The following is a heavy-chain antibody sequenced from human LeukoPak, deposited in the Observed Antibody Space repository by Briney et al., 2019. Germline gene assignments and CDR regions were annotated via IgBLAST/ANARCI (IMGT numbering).Heavy chain of an antibody. J-gene: IGHJ4*02. CDR1: GYTFSSYD. CDR3: ARGHFDY. CDR2: MNPNSGNA. V-gene: IGHV1-8*01. Sequence: ASVKVSCKASGYTFSSYDINWVRQATGQGLEWMGWMNPNSGNAGYAQKFQGRVTMTRNTSVSTAYMELSSLRSEDTAVHYCARGHFDYWGQGTLVTVSS.